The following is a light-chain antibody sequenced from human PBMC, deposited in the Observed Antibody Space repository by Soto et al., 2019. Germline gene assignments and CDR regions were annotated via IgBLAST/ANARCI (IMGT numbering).Light chain of an antibody. CDR3: NSYTTTSSGV. CDR1: SSDVGGYNY. Sequence: QSALTQPASVSGSPGQSITISCTGTSSDVGGYNYVSWYQQHPGKAPKLIIYEVTNRPPGVSNRFSGSKSGNTASLTISGLQAEDEADYYCNSYTTTSSGVFGGGTKLTVL. V-gene: IGLV2-14*01. J-gene: IGLJ3*02. CDR2: EVT.